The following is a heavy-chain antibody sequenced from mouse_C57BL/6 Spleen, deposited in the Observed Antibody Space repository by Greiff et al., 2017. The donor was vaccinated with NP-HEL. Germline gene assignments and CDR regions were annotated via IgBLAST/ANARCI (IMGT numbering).Heavy chain of an antibody. D-gene: IGHD1-1*01. V-gene: IGHV1-82*01. J-gene: IGHJ1*03. CDR2: IYPGDGDT. Sequence: VQLQQSGPELVKPGASVKISCKASGYAFSSSWMNWVKQRPGKGLEWIGRIYPGDGDTNYNGKFKGKATLTADKSSSTAYMQLSSLTSEDSAVYFCARGITTVVPNWYFDVWGTGTTVTVSS. CDR3: ARGITTVVPNWYFDV. CDR1: GYAFSSSW.